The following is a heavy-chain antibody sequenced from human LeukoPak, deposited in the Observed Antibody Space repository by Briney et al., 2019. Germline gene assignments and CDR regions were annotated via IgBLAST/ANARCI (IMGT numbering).Heavy chain of an antibody. CDR3: ARDRLPFGAVAGTGVFDY. D-gene: IGHD6-19*01. Sequence: GGSLRLSCAASGFTFDDYGMSWVRQAPGKGLEWVSGINWNGGSTGYADSVKGRFTISRDNAKNSLYLQMNSLRAEDTALYYCARDRLPFGAVAGTGVFDYWGQGTLVTVSS. V-gene: IGHV3-20*04. CDR1: GFTFDDYG. J-gene: IGHJ4*02. CDR2: INWNGGST.